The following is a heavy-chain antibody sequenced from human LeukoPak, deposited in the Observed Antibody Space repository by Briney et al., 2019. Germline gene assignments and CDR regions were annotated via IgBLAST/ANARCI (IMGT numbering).Heavy chain of an antibody. CDR1: GGSISSYY. CDR3: AKHYYDSNGYYFDY. CDR2: IYYSGST. Sequence: PSETLSLTCTVSGGSISSYYWSWIRQPPGKGLEWIGYIYYSGSTNYNPSLKSRVTISVDTSKNQFSLKLSSVTAADTAVYYCAKHYYDSNGYYFDYWGQGTLVTVSS. V-gene: IGHV4-59*01. J-gene: IGHJ4*02. D-gene: IGHD3-22*01.